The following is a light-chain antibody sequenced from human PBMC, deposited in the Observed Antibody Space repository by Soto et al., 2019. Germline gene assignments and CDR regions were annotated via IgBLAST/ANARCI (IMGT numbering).Light chain of an antibody. CDR3: QQYNSYPWT. V-gene: IGKV1-5*01. Sequence: DIQMTQSPSTLSASIGDRVTIPCRASQSISTWLAWYQQKPGKAPKLLIYDASTLESGVPSRFSGSGSGTEFTLTISSLQPDDFATYYCQQYNSYPWTFGQGTKVDIK. CDR2: DAS. CDR1: QSISTW. J-gene: IGKJ1*01.